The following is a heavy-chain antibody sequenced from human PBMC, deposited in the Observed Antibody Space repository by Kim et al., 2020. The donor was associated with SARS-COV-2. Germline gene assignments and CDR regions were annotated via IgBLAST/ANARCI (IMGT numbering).Heavy chain of an antibody. CDR2: I. CDR3: ARGTMTTEIAY. V-gene: IGHV3-21*01. Sequence: IYYADSVKGRFTISRDNAKNSLYLQRNSLRAEDTAVYYCARGTMTTEIAYWGQGTLVTVSS. J-gene: IGHJ4*02. D-gene: IGHD4-17*01.